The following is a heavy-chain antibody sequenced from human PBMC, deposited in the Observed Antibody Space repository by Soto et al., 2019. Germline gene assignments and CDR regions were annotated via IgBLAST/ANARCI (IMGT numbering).Heavy chain of an antibody. V-gene: IGHV4-61*01. CDR3: ARRVAVTSVPDISYYYYGLDV. J-gene: IGHJ6*02. D-gene: IGHD2-21*02. Sequence: PSETLSLTCTVSGGSVSSGSYYWSWIRQPPGKGLEWIGYIYYSGSTNYNPSLKSRVTISVDTSKNQFSLKLSSVTAEDTAVYYCARRVAVTSVPDISYYYYGLDVWRQGTTVTVSS. CDR2: IYYSGST. CDR1: GGSVSSGSYY.